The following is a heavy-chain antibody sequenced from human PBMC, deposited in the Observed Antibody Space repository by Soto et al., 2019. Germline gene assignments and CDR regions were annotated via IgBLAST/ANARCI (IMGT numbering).Heavy chain of an antibody. V-gene: IGHV3-49*03. CDR1: GFTFGDYA. J-gene: IGHJ3*02. CDR3: TRALLVAAAENDAFDI. Sequence: GGSLRLSCTASGFTFGDYAMSWFRQAPGKGLEWVGFIRSKAYGGTTEYAASVKGRFTISRDDSKSIAYLQMNSLKTEDTAVYYCTRALLVAAAENDAFDIWGQGTMVTVSS. CDR2: IRSKAYGGTT. D-gene: IGHD2-15*01.